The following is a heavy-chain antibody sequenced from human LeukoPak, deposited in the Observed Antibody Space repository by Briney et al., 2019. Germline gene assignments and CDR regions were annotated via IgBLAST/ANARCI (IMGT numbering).Heavy chain of an antibody. CDR2: ISSSSSYI. J-gene: IGHJ4*02. V-gene: IGHV3-21*01. CDR3: ARGVESEYSSSDFDY. Sequence: GGSLRLSCAASGFTFSSYSMNWVRQAPGKGLEWVSSISSSSSYIYYADSVKGRFTISRDNAKNSLYLQMNSLRAEDTAVYHCARGVESEYSSSDFDYWGQGTLVTVSS. D-gene: IGHD6-6*01. CDR1: GFTFSSYS.